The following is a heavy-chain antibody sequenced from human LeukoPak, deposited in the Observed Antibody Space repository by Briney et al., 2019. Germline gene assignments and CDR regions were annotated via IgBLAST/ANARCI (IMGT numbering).Heavy chain of an antibody. CDR1: VDSASRNSAA. D-gene: IGHD3-22*01. V-gene: IGHV6-1*01. Sequence: SQTLSLTCALSVDSASRNSAAWSWVRQPPSRGLEWLGRTYYRSTWTNDYAVSVKSRITTHHDTSKNQFSLQLNSVPPEDTAVYYCARDRTYYYDSIGYTNNWFDPWGQGTLVTVSS. J-gene: IGHJ5*02. CDR3: ARDRTYYYDSIGYTNNWFDP. CDR2: TYYRSTWTN.